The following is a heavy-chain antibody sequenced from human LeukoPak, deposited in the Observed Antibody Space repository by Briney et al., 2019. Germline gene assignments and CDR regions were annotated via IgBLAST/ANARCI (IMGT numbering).Heavy chain of an antibody. V-gene: IGHV3-7*03. J-gene: IGHJ6*02. CDR2: IKQDGGEI. D-gene: IGHD3-16*01. Sequence: PGGSLRLSCAASGFTFSSYTMSWVRQVPRKGLEWVANIKQDGGEIYYVDSVKGRFTISRDNAKNSLYLQMSNLRAEDTAVYFCARGGGLDVWGQGATVTVSS. CDR1: GFTFSSYT. CDR3: ARGGGLDV.